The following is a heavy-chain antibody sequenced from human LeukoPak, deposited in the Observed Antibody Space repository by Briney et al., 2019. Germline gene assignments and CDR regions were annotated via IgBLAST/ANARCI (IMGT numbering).Heavy chain of an antibody. V-gene: IGHV4-59*08. D-gene: IGHD2-2*02. CDR2: IYYRGSA. J-gene: IGHJ5*01. CDR3: GSSRYHSFDS. CDR1: GDSINSYY. Sequence: SETLSLTCTVSGDSINSYYWSWIRQPPGKGLEWLGYIYYRGSANYNPSLKSRVTISLDTSKNQFSLKLTSVTAAYSAVYYCGSSRYHSFDSWGQGTLVTVSS.